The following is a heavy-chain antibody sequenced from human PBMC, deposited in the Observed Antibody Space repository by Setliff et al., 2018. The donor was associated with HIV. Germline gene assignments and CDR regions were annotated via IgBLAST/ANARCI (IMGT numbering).Heavy chain of an antibody. Sequence: PSETLSLTCSVSGDSINTGSNYWNWIRQPAGKGLEWIGHIYPSGTTNYNPSLKSRVTMSVDPSKNQFSLNLRSVTAADTAVYYCARAPPGIQNDAFDVWGQGTMVTVSS. CDR3: ARAPPGIQNDAFDV. V-gene: IGHV4-61*09. CDR1: GDSINTGSNY. CDR2: IYPSGTT. J-gene: IGHJ3*01.